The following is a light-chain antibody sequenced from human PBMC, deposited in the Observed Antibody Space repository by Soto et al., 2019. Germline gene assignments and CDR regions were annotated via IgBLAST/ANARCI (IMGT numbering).Light chain of an antibody. V-gene: IGKV3D-20*02. CDR1: QSVSSSF. J-gene: IGKJ1*01. Sequence: EIVLTQSPGTLSLSPGERATLSCRASQSVSSSFLAWYQQKPGQAPRLLIYGASNRATGIPDRFSGSGSGTDFTLTISSLEPEDFALYYCQQRSGWPRTFGQGTKVDIK. CDR3: QQRSGWPRT. CDR2: GAS.